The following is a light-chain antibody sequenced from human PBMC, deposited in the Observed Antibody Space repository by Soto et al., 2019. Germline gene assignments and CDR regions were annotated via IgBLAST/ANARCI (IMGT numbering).Light chain of an antibody. Sequence: DIQMTQSPSTLSGSVGYRFTITCRASQTISSWLAWYQQKPGKAPKLLIYKASTLKSGVPSRFSGSGSGTEFTLTIRSLQPDDFATYYCQHYNSYSSRTFGQGTTGDIK. J-gene: IGKJ1*01. CDR1: QTISSW. CDR2: KAS. V-gene: IGKV1-5*03. CDR3: QHYNSYSSRT.